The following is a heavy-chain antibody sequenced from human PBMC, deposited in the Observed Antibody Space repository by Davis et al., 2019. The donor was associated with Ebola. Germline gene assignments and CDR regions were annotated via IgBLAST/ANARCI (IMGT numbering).Heavy chain of an antibody. Sequence: PSETLSLTCTVSGYSISSGYYWGWIRQPPGKGLEWIGAIYYTGSAYYNSSLASRATISVDTSKNQFSLKLTSVTAADTAMYYCAERGGSVWGQGTLVTVSS. D-gene: IGHD3-16*01. CDR1: GYSISSGYY. CDR3: AERGGSV. V-gene: IGHV4-38-2*02. J-gene: IGHJ4*02. CDR2: IYYTGSA.